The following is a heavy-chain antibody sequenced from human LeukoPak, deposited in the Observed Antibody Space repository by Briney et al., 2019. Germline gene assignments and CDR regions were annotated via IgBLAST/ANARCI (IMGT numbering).Heavy chain of an antibody. J-gene: IGHJ3*02. Sequence: GWSLRLSCAASGFTFSSYDMHWVRQGTGKGLEWVSAIGTAGDTYYPGSVKGRFTTSRENAKNSLYLQMNSLRVGDTAVYYCARGRGWGTFDIWGQGTMVTVSS. CDR1: GFTFSSYD. V-gene: IGHV3-13*04. D-gene: IGHD3-10*01. CDR3: ARGRGWGTFDI. CDR2: IGTAGDT.